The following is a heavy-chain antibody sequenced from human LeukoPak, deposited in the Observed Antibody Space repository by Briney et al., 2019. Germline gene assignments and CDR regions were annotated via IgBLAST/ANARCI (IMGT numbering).Heavy chain of an antibody. J-gene: IGHJ4*02. CDR3: AREGLGAAAGTFDY. D-gene: IGHD6-13*01. CDR1: GFTFRSHA. V-gene: IGHV3-23*01. CDR2: ISGGGDNT. Sequence: GGSLRLSCAASGFTFRSHAMSWVRQAPGKGLAWVSTISGGGDNTDYADSVKGRFTISRDSSKNTMTLHINSLRVEDTAVYYCAREGLGAAAGTFDYWGQGTLVTVSS.